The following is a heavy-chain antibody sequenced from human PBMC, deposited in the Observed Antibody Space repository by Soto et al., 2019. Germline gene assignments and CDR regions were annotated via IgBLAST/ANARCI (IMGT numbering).Heavy chain of an antibody. CDR2: INHSGST. V-gene: IGHV4-34*01. CDR1: GGSFSGYY. Sequence: SETLSLTCAVYGGSFSGYYWSWIRQPPGKGLEWIGEINHSGSTNYNPSLKSRVTISVDTSKNQFSLKLSSVTAADTAVYYCGKVGLLPFSGGSCYGGGYYYYYYMDVWGKGTTVTVSS. J-gene: IGHJ6*03. CDR3: GKVGLLPFSGGSCYGGGYYYYYYMDV. D-gene: IGHD2-15*01.